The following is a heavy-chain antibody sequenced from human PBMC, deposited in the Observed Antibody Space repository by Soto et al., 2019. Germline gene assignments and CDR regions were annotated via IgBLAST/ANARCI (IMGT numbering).Heavy chain of an antibody. V-gene: IGHV4-39*01. CDR1: DDSINSDKYY. CDR2: IYYRGNA. J-gene: IGHJ4*02. Sequence: SETLSLTCSVSDDSINSDKYYWGWIRQPPGKGLEWIGSIYYRGNAYYNPSLQTRVTTSLDKSKSQFSLKLNSVTAADSAVFFCARLEGLATISYYFDFWGPGALVTVSS. CDR3: ARLEGLATISYYFDF. D-gene: IGHD3-9*01.